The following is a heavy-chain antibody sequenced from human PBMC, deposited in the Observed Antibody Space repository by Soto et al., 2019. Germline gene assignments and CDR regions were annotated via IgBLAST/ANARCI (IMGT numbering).Heavy chain of an antibody. J-gene: IGHJ3*01. Sequence: QVQLVQSGAEVKKPGASVKVSCKASGYTFNIYGMSWMRQAPGKGLEWMGWISADNGDTKYAQKFQGRVTMTTDTFTRTVYMELRNLISNDTTVYYCARRVGVAPVYDAYDLWGQGTMVTVSS. D-gene: IGHD2-15*01. V-gene: IGHV1-18*01. CDR2: ISADNGDT. CDR3: ARRVGVAPVYDAYDL. CDR1: GYTFNIYG.